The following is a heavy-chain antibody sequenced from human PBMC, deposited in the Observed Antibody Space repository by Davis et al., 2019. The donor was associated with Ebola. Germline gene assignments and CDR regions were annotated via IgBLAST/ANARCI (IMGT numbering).Heavy chain of an antibody. Sequence: ASVKVSCKASGYTFTGYYMHWMRQAPGQRLEWMGWVHGGNGNTKYSQRFQGRVTITTDTSASTVYLDLTSLRSDDTAVFYCARASFGYNSGWYADYWGPGSLVTVSS. D-gene: IGHD6-19*01. CDR1: GYTFTGYY. J-gene: IGHJ4*02. V-gene: IGHV1/OR15-3*02. CDR2: VHGGNGNT. CDR3: ARASFGYNSGWYADY.